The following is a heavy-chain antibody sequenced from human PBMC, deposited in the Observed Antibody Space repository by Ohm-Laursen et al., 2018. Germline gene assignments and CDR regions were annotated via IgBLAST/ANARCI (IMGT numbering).Heavy chain of an antibody. CDR2: ISYDGSNK. V-gene: IGHV3-30*18. J-gene: IGHJ4*02. CDR1: GFTFSSYG. CDR3: AKDAGGYSYGYLGDYFDY. D-gene: IGHD5-18*01. Sequence: SLRLSCAASGFTFSSYGMHWVRQAPGKGLEWVAVISYDGSNKYYADSVKGRFTISRDNSKNTLYLQMNSLRAEDTAVYYCAKDAGGYSYGYLGDYFDYWGQGTLVTVSS.